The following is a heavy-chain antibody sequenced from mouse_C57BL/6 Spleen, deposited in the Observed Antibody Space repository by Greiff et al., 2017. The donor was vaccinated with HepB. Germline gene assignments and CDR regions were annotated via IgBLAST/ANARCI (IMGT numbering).Heavy chain of an antibody. CDR1: GFTFSNYW. CDR3: TDDYDGFAY. CDR2: IRLKSDNYAT. D-gene: IGHD2-4*01. J-gene: IGHJ3*01. V-gene: IGHV6-3*01. Sequence: EVKLVESGGGLVQPGGSMKLSCVASGFTFSNYWMNWVRQSPEKGLEWVAQIRLKSDNYATHYAESVKGRFTISRDDSKSSVYLQMNNLRAEDTGIYYCTDDYDGFAYWGQGTLVTVSA.